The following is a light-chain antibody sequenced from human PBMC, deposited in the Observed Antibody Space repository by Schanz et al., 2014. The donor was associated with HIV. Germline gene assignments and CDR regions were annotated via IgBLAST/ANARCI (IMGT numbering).Light chain of an antibody. V-gene: IGLV2-14*03. CDR1: SIDVGGYDY. Sequence: SALTQPASLSGSPGQSITISCTGTSIDVGGYDYVSWYQQHPGKAPKLMIYDVSNRPSGVSNRFSGSKSGNTASLTISGLQAEDEADYYCSSYTSSSTLVFGGGTKLTVL. CDR3: SSYTSSSTLV. CDR2: DVS. J-gene: IGLJ2*01.